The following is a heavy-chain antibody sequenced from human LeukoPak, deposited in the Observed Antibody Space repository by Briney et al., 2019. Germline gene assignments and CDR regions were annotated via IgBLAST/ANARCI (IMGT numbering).Heavy chain of an antibody. V-gene: IGHV3-21*01. CDR2: ITSSSSYT. Sequence: PGGSLRLSCAASGFTFSTYNMNWVRQAPGKGLEWVSSITSSSSYTFYADSVKGRFTISRDNAKNSLYLQMNSLRVEDTAIYYCARDDIAVATCFDYWGQGTLVTVSS. CDR3: ARDDIAVATCFDY. J-gene: IGHJ4*02. D-gene: IGHD6-19*01. CDR1: GFTFSTYN.